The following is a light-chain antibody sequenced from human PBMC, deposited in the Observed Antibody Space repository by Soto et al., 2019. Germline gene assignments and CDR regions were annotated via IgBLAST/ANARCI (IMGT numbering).Light chain of an antibody. Sequence: DIVMTQSPLSLPVTPGEAASISCRSSESLLFTNGYNYLDWYVQKPEQSPQLLIYLGSHRAPGVPDRFSGSGSGTDFTLKISRVEAEDVGFYYCMQGVETPFTFGPGTKVDIK. CDR3: MQGVETPFT. J-gene: IGKJ3*01. CDR2: LGS. V-gene: IGKV2-28*01. CDR1: ESLLFTNGYNY.